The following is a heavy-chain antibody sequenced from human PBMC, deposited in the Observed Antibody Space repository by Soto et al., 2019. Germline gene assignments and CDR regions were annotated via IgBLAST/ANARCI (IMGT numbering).Heavy chain of an antibody. Sequence: QVQMVQSGAEVKKPGASVKVSCKASGYTFTTYGLSWVRQAPGQGLEWMGWISPYYGYTKYAQKVQDRVTMTTDTATSTAYMELRSLRSDDTAVYYCVREEEVIQGVVSLAYWGQGTLVTVSS. CDR2: ISPYYGYT. CDR1: GYTFTTYG. J-gene: IGHJ4*02. D-gene: IGHD3-10*01. V-gene: IGHV1-18*01. CDR3: VREEEVIQGVVSLAY.